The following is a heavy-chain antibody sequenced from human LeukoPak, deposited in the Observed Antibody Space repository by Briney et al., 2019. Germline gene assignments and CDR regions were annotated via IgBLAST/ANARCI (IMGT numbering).Heavy chain of an antibody. CDR2: IKQDGSQK. J-gene: IGHJ6*03. CDR3: ARDSAQGNWNDVHYYYYMDV. V-gene: IGHV3-7*01. Sequence: PGGSLRLSCAASGFTFSSYYMSWVRQAPGKGLEWVANIKQDGSQKYYVDSVKGRFTISRDNAKNSVYLQMNSLRAEDTAVYYCARDSAQGNWNDVHYYYYMDVWGKGTTVTVSS. D-gene: IGHD1-20*01. CDR1: GFTFSSYY.